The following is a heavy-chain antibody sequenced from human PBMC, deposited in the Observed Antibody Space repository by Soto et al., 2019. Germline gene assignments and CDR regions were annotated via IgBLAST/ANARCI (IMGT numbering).Heavy chain of an antibody. Sequence: PGESLKISCKGSGYSFTTYWIGWVHQMPGKGLEWMGIIYPGDSDTRYSPSFQGQVTISADKSINTAYLQWSSLKASDTAMYYCAIRPPYSSSRNWFDPWGQGTLVTVSS. CDR1: GYSFTTYW. J-gene: IGHJ5*02. D-gene: IGHD6-6*01. V-gene: IGHV5-51*07. CDR3: AIRPPYSSSRNWFDP. CDR2: IYPGDSDT.